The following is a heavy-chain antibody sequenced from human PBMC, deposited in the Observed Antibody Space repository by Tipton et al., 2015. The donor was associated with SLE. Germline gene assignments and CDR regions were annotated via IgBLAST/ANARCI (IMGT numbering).Heavy chain of an antibody. CDR1: GGSISSYY. D-gene: IGHD3-10*01. CDR2: ISYSGSP. J-gene: IGHJ4*02. V-gene: IGHV4-59*08. CDR3: AAQGYYGSGGGFLDY. Sequence: LRLSCTVSGGSISSYYWSWIRKPPGKGLEWIGYISYSGSPNYNPSLKSRVTISVDSSKNQFSLKLSSVTAADTAVYYCAAQGYYGSGGGFLDYWGQGTLVTVSS.